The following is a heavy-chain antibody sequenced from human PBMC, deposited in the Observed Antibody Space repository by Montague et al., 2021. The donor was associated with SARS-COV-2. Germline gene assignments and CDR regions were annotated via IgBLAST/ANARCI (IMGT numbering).Heavy chain of an antibody. Sequence: LSLSLAASGFTFNNFAMHWVRQAPGKGLEWVAVISYDGSIKYYADSLRGRFTISRDSSKKTLYLQMNSLSGEDTAVYYCAKNRDIFWFGEGRDSMDVWGQGTTVIVSS. J-gene: IGHJ6*02. CDR1: GFTFNNFA. CDR3: AKNRDIFWFGEGRDSMDV. CDR2: ISYDGSIK. D-gene: IGHD3-10*01. V-gene: IGHV3-30*18.